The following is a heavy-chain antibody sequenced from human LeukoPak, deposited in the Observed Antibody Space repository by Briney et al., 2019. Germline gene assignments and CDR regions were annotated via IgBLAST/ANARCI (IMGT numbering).Heavy chain of an antibody. V-gene: IGHV1-2*02. D-gene: IGHD6-13*01. Sequence: ASVKVSCKASGYTFTGYYMHWVRQAPGQGLEWMGWINPNSGGTNYAQKFQGRVTMTRDTSISTAYMELSRLRSEDTAVYYCTRGIGIAAAGINYYYMDVWGKGTTVTVSS. CDR3: TRGIGIAAAGINYYYMDV. CDR2: INPNSGGT. CDR1: GYTFTGYY. J-gene: IGHJ6*03.